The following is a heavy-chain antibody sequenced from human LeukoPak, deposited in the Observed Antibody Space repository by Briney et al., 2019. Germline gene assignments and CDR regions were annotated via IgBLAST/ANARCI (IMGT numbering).Heavy chain of an antibody. D-gene: IGHD3-22*01. CDR2: ISTYNGHT. CDR3: ARAGHRRYYYDNGYDY. CDR1: GYIFTNYG. Sequence: GASVKVSCKTSGYIFTNYGVSWVRQAPGQGLEWMGWISTYNGHTNYALQLQGRVTMSTDTSTSTAYMELTNLRPDDTAVYYCARAGHRRYYYDNGYDYWGQGTLVTVSS. V-gene: IGHV1-18*01. J-gene: IGHJ4*02.